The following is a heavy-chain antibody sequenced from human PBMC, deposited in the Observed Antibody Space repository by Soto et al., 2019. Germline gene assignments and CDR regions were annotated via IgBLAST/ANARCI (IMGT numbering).Heavy chain of an antibody. V-gene: IGHV3-11*01. CDR3: ARVRCYDSGSSINWFGP. Sequence: QVPLVESGGGLVKPGGSLRLSCAASGFTFSDYYMSWIRQAPGKGLEWVSYISSSGSTIYHADSVKGRVTISRDNAKNPLYLQMNSLGAEDTAVDYCARVRCYDSGSSINWFGPWGQGTLGTVSS. J-gene: IGHJ5*02. D-gene: IGHD3-10*01. CDR1: GFTFSDYY. CDR2: ISSSGSTI.